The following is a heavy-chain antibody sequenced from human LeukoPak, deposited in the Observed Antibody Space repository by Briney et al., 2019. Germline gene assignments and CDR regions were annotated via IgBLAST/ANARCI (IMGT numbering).Heavy chain of an antibody. D-gene: IGHD4-17*01. V-gene: IGHV3-48*02. Sequence: PGGSLRLSCAASGFTFSSYSMNWVRQAPGKGLEWVSYFSTRSSTISYADSVKGRFAISRDNAKNSPYLQMNSLRDEDTAVYYCARDHDYGFDYWGQGTLVTVSS. CDR1: GFTFSSYS. J-gene: IGHJ4*02. CDR3: ARDHDYGFDY. CDR2: FSTRSSTI.